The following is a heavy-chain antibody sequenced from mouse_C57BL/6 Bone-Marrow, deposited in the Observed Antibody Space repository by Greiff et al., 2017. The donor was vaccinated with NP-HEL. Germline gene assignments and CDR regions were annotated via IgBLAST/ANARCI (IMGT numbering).Heavy chain of an antibody. J-gene: IGHJ4*01. CDR2: ISSGGSYT. CDR1: GFTFSSYG. V-gene: IGHV5-6*01. D-gene: IGHD4-1*01. Sequence: EVQGVESGGDLVKPGGSLKLSCAASGFTFSSYGMSWVRQTPDKRLEWVATISSGGSYTYYLDSVKGRFTISRDNAKNTLYLQMSSLKSEDTAMYYCARHNWEDAMDYWGQGTSVTVSS. CDR3: ARHNWEDAMDY.